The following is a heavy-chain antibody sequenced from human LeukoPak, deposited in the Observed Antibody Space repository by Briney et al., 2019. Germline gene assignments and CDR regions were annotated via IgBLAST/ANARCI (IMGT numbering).Heavy chain of an antibody. CDR2: IYYSGST. CDR3: ARPRTTSYLPSNWFDP. D-gene: IGHD1/OR15-1a*01. Sequence: SETLSLTCTVSGGSISSSSYYWGWIRQPPGKGLEWIGSIYYSGSTYYNPSLKGRVTISVDTSKNQFSLKLSSVTAADTAVYYCARPRTTSYLPSNWFDPWGQGTLVTVSS. V-gene: IGHV4-39*01. CDR1: GGSISSSSYY. J-gene: IGHJ5*02.